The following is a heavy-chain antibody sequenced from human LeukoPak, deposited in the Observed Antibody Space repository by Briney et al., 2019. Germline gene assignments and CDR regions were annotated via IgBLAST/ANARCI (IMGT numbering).Heavy chain of an antibody. CDR3: ARGEDYGTNSFDY. Sequence: GGSLRLSCAASGFTFSSYEMNWVRQAPGKGLDWVSYITTSGRTIYYADSVKGRFTISRDNAKNSLYLQMNSLRAEDTAVYYCARGEDYGTNSFDYWGQGTLVTVSS. J-gene: IGHJ4*02. CDR2: ITTSGRTI. V-gene: IGHV3-48*03. D-gene: IGHD4-17*01. CDR1: GFTFSSYE.